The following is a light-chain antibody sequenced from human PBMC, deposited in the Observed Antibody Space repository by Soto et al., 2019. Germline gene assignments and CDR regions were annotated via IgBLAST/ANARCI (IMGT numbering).Light chain of an antibody. CDR2: GNT. Sequence: QPVLTQPPSVSGAPGQRVTISCTGGSSNIGANYDVHWYQQVPRTAPKLLIYGNTNRPSGVPDRFSGSKSGTSASLAITGLQAEDEADYYCQSYDSSLGDSVFGGGTKLTVL. J-gene: IGLJ2*01. CDR3: QSYDSSLGDSV. CDR1: SSNIGANYD. V-gene: IGLV1-40*01.